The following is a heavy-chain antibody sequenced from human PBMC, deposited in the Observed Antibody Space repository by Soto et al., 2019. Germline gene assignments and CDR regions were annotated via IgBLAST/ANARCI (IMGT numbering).Heavy chain of an antibody. J-gene: IGHJ4*02. CDR3: ARIFDFWSGYYFSY. CDR1: GFSLITSGMC. CDR2: IFWDDDK. Sequence: SGPTLVNPTQTLTLTCTFSGFSLITSGMCVSWIRQAPRKAPEWLAFIFWDDDKRYSPSLENRLTITKDTSKNQVVLTMTNMDPVDTATYYCARIFDFWSGYYFSYWGRGTLVTVSS. D-gene: IGHD3-3*01. V-gene: IGHV2-5*08.